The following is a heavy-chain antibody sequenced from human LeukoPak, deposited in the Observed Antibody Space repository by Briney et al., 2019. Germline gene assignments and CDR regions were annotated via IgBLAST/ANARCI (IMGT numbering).Heavy chain of an antibody. J-gene: IGHJ6*02. D-gene: IGHD3-3*01. CDR3: TRDITVPDV. Sequence: GGSLRLSCTASGFTFGDYAMSWVRQAPGKGLEWVGFIRSKAYGGTTEYAASVKGRFTISRDDSKSIAYLQMNSLKTEDTAVYYCTRDITVPDVWDQGTTVTVSS. V-gene: IGHV3-49*04. CDR1: GFTFGDYA. CDR2: IRSKAYGGTT.